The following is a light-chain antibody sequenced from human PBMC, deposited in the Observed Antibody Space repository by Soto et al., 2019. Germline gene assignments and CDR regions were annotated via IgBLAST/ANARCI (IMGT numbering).Light chain of an antibody. J-gene: IGLJ1*01. CDR3: SSYTSSSTGFV. CDR1: SSDVGGYNY. V-gene: IGLV2-14*01. Sequence: QSVLTQPASVSGSPGQSITISCTGTSSDVGGYNYVSWYQQHPCKAPKLMIYEVSNRPSGVSNRFSGSKSGNTASLTISGLQAEDEADYYCSSYTSSSTGFVFGTGTKLTVL. CDR2: EVS.